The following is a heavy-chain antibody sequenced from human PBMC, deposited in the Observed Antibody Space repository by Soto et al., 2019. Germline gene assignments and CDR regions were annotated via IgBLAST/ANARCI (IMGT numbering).Heavy chain of an antibody. V-gene: IGHV3-33*01. Sequence: GGSLRLSCAASGFTFSSYGMHWVRQAPGKGLEWVAVIWYDGSNKYYADSVKGRFTISRDNSKNTRYLQMNSLRAEDTAVYYCARASRLLWFGELVLPGLDYWGQGTLVTVSS. CDR3: ARASRLLWFGELVLPGLDY. D-gene: IGHD3-10*01. CDR1: GFTFSSYG. CDR2: IWYDGSNK. J-gene: IGHJ4*02.